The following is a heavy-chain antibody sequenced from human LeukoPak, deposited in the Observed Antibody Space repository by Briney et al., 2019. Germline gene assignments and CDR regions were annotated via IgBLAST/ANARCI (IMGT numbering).Heavy chain of an antibody. CDR3: ARVKVYGDYVLLDAFDI. J-gene: IGHJ3*02. CDR2: IYYSGST. Sequence: SETLSLTCTVSGGSISSYYWGWIRQPPGKGLEWIGSIYYSGSTYYNPSLKSRVTISVDTSKNQFSLKLSSVTAADTAVYYCARVKVYGDYVLLDAFDIWGQGTMVTVSS. D-gene: IGHD4-17*01. V-gene: IGHV4-39*07. CDR1: GGSISSYY.